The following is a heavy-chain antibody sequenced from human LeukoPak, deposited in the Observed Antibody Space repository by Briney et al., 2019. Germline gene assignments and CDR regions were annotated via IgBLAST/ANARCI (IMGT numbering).Heavy chain of an antibody. D-gene: IGHD5-12*01. V-gene: IGHV3-53*01. CDR2: IYSGGNA. J-gene: IGHJ4*02. CDR1: GFAFSSYG. CDR3: ARVEEVVATTPFDY. Sequence: GGSLRLSCAASGFAFSSYGMHWVRQAPGKGLEWVSFIYSGGNAYYADSVKGRFTISRDNSKNTVHLQMNSLRAEDTAVYYCARVEEVVATTPFDYWGQGTLVTVSS.